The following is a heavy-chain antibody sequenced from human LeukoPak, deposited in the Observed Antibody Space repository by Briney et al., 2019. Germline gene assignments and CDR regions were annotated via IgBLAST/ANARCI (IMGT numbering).Heavy chain of an antibody. Sequence: PSETLSLTCTVSGGSISSSSYYWGWIRQPPGKGLEWIGSIYYSGSTYYNPSLKSRVTISVDTSKNQFSLKLSSVTAADTAVYYYAMSDSGSLNWGQGTLVTVSS. D-gene: IGHD5-12*01. CDR2: IYYSGST. V-gene: IGHV4-39*07. J-gene: IGHJ4*02. CDR3: AMSDSGSLN. CDR1: GGSISSSSYY.